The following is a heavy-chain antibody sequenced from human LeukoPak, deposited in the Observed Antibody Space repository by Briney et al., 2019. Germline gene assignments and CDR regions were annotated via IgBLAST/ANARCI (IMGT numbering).Heavy chain of an antibody. Sequence: SETLSLTCAVYGGSFSGYYWSWIRQPPGKGLEWIGIIYHSGNTYYNPSLKSRVTISVDTSKNQFSLKLTSVSAADTAVYYCASEGRNDHWGQGTLVTVSS. CDR2: IYHSGNT. CDR1: GGSFSGYY. D-gene: IGHD1-14*01. V-gene: IGHV4-34*01. CDR3: ASEGRNDH. J-gene: IGHJ4*02.